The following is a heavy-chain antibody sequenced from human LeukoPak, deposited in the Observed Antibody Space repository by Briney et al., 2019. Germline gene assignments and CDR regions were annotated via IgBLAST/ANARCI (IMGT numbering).Heavy chain of an antibody. V-gene: IGHV3-74*01. Sequence: GGSLRLSCAASGFSFSRYWMHWVRQAPGKGLVWVSRMNSDGSSTNYADSVKGRFTIPRDNAKNILYLQMNSLRAEDTAVYHCATGHYYDSSGYYPLPDAFDIWGQGTMVTVSS. CDR3: ATGHYYDSSGYYPLPDAFDI. J-gene: IGHJ3*02. CDR2: MNSDGSST. D-gene: IGHD3-22*01. CDR1: GFSFSRYW.